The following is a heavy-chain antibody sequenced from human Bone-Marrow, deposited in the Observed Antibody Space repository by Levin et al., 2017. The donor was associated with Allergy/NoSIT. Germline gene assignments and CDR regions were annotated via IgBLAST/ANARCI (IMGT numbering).Heavy chain of an antibody. CDR1: GSSVSSRLHY. Sequence: PSETLSLTCSVFGSSVSSRLHYWSWIRQPPGKGLEWIGYIYNAETTNYNPSLESRVTISADPSKNHFSLKLTSVTAADTAVYYCAGGGEAYYDFWSGYSPLDYWGQGTLVSVSS. J-gene: IGHJ4*02. V-gene: IGHV4-61*03. D-gene: IGHD3-3*01. CDR3: AGGGEAYYDFWSGYSPLDY. CDR2: IYNAETT.